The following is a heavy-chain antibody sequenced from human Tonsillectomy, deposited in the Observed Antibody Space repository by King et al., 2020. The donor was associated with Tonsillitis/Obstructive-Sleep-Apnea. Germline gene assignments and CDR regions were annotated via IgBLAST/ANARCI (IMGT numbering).Heavy chain of an antibody. CDR2: IFYMGST. V-gene: IGHV4-59*01. CDR1: GGSISSYY. CDR3: ARDHCSSTSCYGNYYYMDV. Sequence: QLQESGPGLVKPSETLSLTCTVSGGSISSYYWSWIRQPPGKGLEWIGYIFYMGSTNYNPSLKSRVTISVDTSKNQFSLKLSSVTAADTAVYYCARDHCSSTSCYGNYYYMDVWGKGTTVTVSS. D-gene: IGHD2-2*01. J-gene: IGHJ6*03.